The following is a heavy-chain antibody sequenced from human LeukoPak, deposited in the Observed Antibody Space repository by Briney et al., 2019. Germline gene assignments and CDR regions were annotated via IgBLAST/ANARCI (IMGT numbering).Heavy chain of an antibody. CDR3: ARVEGDYVWGSYRSYFDY. J-gene: IGHJ4*02. CDR2: IIPILGIA. D-gene: IGHD3-16*02. CDR1: EGTFSSYA. V-gene: IGHV1-69*04. Sequence: GASVKVSCKASEGTFSSYAISWVRQAPGQGLEWMGRIIPILGIANYAQKFQGRVTITADKSTSTAYMELSSLRSEDTAVYYCARVEGDYVWGSYRSYFDYWGQGTLVTVSS.